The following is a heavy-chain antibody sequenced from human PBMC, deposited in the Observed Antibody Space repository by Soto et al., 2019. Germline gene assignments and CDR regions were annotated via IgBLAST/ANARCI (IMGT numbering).Heavy chain of an antibody. CDR2: IIPIFGTA. Sequence: SLKLSRKASGGAFSIDVISWVRQDPGQVLEWMGGIIPIFGTANYAQKFQGRVTITADESTSPAYMELSSLRSEDTAVYYCASRGYSYVWASYHYTLANWGQRTLLTVSS. CDR3: ASRGYSYVWASYHYTLAN. CDR1: GGAFSIDV. V-gene: IGHV1-69*13. D-gene: IGHD3-16*02. J-gene: IGHJ4*02.